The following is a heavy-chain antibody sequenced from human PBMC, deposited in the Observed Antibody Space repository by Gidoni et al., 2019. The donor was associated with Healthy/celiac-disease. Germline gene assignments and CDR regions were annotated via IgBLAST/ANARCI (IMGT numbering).Heavy chain of an antibody. J-gene: IGHJ4*02. CDR2: INAGNGNT. Sequence: QVQLVQSGAEVKKPGASVKVSCKASGYTFTSYAMHWVRQAPGQRLEWMGWINAGNGNTKYSQKFQGRVTIAMDTSASTAYMELSSLRSEDTAVYYCARDPGFVGATEWGQGTLVTVSS. D-gene: IGHD1-26*01. V-gene: IGHV1-3*01. CDR1: GYTFTSYA. CDR3: ARDPGFVGATE.